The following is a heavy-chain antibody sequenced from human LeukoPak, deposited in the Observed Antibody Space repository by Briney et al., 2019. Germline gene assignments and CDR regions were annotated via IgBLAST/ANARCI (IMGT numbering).Heavy chain of an antibody. Sequence: GGSLRLSCAASGFTFSDYYMSWVRQAPGKGLEWVSYISISTSSIDYADSVKGRFTISRDNAKNSLYLQMNSLRAEDTAVYYCARERKFKRGWFDPWGQGTLVTVSS. J-gene: IGHJ5*02. V-gene: IGHV3-11*04. CDR2: ISISTSSI. CDR3: ARERKFKRGWFDP. CDR1: GFTFSDYY. D-gene: IGHD3-10*01.